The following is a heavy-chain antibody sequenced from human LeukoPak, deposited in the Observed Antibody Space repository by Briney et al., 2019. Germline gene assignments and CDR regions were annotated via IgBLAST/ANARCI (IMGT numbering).Heavy chain of an antibody. Sequence: GASVKVSCKASGYTFTSYYMHWVRQAPGQGLEWMGIINPSGGSTSYAQKFQGRVTMTRDTSTSTVYMELSGLRSEDTAVYYGARDNLNYDSSGYYMGVNRENAFDIWGQGTMVTVSS. CDR1: GYTFTSYY. CDR2: INPSGGST. V-gene: IGHV1-46*01. D-gene: IGHD3-22*01. CDR3: ARDNLNYDSSGYYMGVNRENAFDI. J-gene: IGHJ3*02.